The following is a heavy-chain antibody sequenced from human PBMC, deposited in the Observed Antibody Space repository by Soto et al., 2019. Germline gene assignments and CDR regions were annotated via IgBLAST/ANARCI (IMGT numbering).Heavy chain of an antibody. CDR1: GYTFTSYD. J-gene: IGHJ6*02. CDR2: INPNSGNT. D-gene: IGHD1-7*01. V-gene: IGHV1-8*01. Sequence: QVQLVQSGAEVKKPGASVKVSCKASGYTFTSYDINWVRQATGQGLEWMGWINPNSGNTGYAQKFQGRVTMTRNTSINTAYMELSSLRSEDTAVYYCARGGTGTTLPYYYYGMDVWGQGTKVTVSS. CDR3: ARGGTGTTLPYYYYGMDV.